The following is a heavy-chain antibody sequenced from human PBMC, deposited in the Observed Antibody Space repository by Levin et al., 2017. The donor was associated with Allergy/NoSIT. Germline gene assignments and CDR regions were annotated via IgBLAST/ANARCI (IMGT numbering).Heavy chain of an antibody. CDR1: GFTFSSYA. Sequence: LSLTCAASGFTFSSYAMSWVRQAPGKGLEWVSAISGSGGSTYYADSVKGRFTISRDNSKNTLYLQMNSLRAEDTAVYYCASGGGGGGYYDSSGPPHYFDYWGQGTLVTVSS. CDR2: ISGSGGST. D-gene: IGHD3-22*01. J-gene: IGHJ4*02. V-gene: IGHV3-23*01. CDR3: ASGGGGGGYYDSSGPPHYFDY.